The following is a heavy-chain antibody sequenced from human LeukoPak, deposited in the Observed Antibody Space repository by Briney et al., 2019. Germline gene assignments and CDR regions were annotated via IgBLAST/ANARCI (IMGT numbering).Heavy chain of an antibody. D-gene: IGHD3-10*01. CDR2: ISSGGSYT. V-gene: IGHV3-11*05. CDR1: GFTFSDYS. CDR3: ARELRAAPSAFDY. J-gene: IGHJ4*02. Sequence: PGGSLRLSCAASGFTFSDYSMSCIRQAPGKGLEWVSYISSGGSYTNYADPVKGRFTISRDNAKNSLYLQMNSLRSEDTAVYYCARELRAAPSAFDYWGQGTLVTVSS.